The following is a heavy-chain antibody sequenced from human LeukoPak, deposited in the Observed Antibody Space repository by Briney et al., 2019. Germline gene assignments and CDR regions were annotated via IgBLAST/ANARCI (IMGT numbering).Heavy chain of an antibody. CDR1: GGSISSSSYY. CDR3: AIFPYGAADAFDI. Sequence: SETLSLTYTASGGSISSSSYYWGWIRQPPGKGLEWIGSIYYSGSTYYNPSLKSRVTISVDTSKNQFSLKLSSVTAADTAVYYCAIFPYGAADAFDIWGQGTMVTVSS. V-gene: IGHV4-39*01. CDR2: IYYSGST. D-gene: IGHD4-17*01. J-gene: IGHJ3*02.